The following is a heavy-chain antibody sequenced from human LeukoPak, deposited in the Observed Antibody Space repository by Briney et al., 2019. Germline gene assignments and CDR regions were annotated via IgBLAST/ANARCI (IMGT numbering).Heavy chain of an antibody. CDR2: VIPILGIA. V-gene: IGHV1-69*02. D-gene: IGHD5-24*01. J-gene: IGHJ3*02. CDR1: GGTFSSYT. Sequence: SVKVSCKASGGTFSSYTISWVRQAPGQGLEWMGRVIPILGIANYAQKFQGRVTITADKSTSTAYMALSSLRSEDTAVYYCALEGMATLDAFDIWGQGTMVTVSS. CDR3: ALEGMATLDAFDI.